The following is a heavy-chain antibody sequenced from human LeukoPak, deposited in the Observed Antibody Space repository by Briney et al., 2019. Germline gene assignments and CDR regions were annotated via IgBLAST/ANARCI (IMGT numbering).Heavy chain of an antibody. D-gene: IGHD3-3*01. Sequence: GGSLRLSCAASGFTFSSYAMSWVRQAPRKGLEWVSAISGSGGSTYYADSVKGRFTISRDNSKNTLYLQMNSLRAEDTAVYYCAKDDFWSGTTMGPGAFDIWGQGTMVTVSS. CDR2: ISGSGGST. CDR1: GFTFSSYA. V-gene: IGHV3-23*01. J-gene: IGHJ3*02. CDR3: AKDDFWSGTTMGPGAFDI.